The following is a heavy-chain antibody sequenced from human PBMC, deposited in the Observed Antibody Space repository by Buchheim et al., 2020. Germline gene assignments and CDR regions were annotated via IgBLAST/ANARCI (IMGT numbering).Heavy chain of an antibody. D-gene: IGHD1-26*01. J-gene: IGHJ5*02. CDR3: AKGRPRIEVGAAYNWFDP. Sequence: EVQLLESGGDLVQPGGSLRLSCAASGFTFSSSPMSWVRQAPGKGLEWVSSISGSGATPYYPDSVKGRFTISRDNSKSTLYLQMNGLRVEDTAVYYCAKGRPRIEVGAAYNWFDPWGQGTL. V-gene: IGHV3-23*01. CDR1: GFTFSSSP. CDR2: ISGSGATP.